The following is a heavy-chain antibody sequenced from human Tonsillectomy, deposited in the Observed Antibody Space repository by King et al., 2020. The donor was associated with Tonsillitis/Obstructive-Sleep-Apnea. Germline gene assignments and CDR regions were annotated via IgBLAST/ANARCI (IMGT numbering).Heavy chain of an antibody. D-gene: IGHD1-1*01. CDR3: ARDHSGTGAAFDI. V-gene: IGHV3-74*01. J-gene: IGHJ3*02. Sequence: VQLVESGGGLVQPGGSLRLSCAVSEFTFSSYSMHWVRRAPGKGLVWVSHINVDGSSTNYADSVKARFTISRDNAKNTLYLQMHGLRAEDTAVYYCARDHSGTGAAFDIWGQGTMLTVSS. CDR2: INVDGSST. CDR1: EFTFSSYS.